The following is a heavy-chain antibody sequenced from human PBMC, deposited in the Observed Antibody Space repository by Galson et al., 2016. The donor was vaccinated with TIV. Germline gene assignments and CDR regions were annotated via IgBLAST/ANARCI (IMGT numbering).Heavy chain of an antibody. J-gene: IGHJ3*02. V-gene: IGHV1-69*04. CDR2: IIPTLSLA. Sequence: SVKVSCKASGDTFSSLSIIWVRQAPGQGLEWMGRIIPTLSLADYAQKFQGRVTITADGSTSTVYMELSSLRSDDAAVYYCAREVAHVDSVIFNADAFDIWGQGTMVTVSS. CDR3: AREVAHVDSVIFNADAFDI. CDR1: GDTFSSLS. D-gene: IGHD5-18*01.